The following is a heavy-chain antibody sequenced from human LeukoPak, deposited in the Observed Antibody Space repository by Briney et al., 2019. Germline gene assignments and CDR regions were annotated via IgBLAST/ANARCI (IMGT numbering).Heavy chain of an antibody. CDR1: GYTFTHQW. V-gene: IGHV5-51*01. D-gene: IGHD3-10*01. Sequence: GESLKISCEAPGYTFTHQWIGWVRQMAARGLEWVGIIYPRDSDTRYSPSFQGHVTISADTSINTAYLEWSSLEASDTAMYYCARHSDVIGAIWGQGTLVTVSS. CDR3: ARHSDVIGAI. CDR2: IYPRDSDT. J-gene: IGHJ4*02.